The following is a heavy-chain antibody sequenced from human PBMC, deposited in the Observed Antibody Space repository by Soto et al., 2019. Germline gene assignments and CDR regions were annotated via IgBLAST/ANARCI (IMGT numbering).Heavy chain of an antibody. V-gene: IGHV4-31*03. J-gene: IGHJ4*02. Sequence: SETLSLTCTVSGGSISSGGYYWSWIRQHPGKGLEWIGYIYYSGSTYYNPSLKSRVTISVDRSKNQFSLKLSSVTAADTAVYYCARATHYYDSSGYYPFDYWGQGTLVTVSS. CDR2: IYYSGST. CDR3: ARATHYYDSSGYYPFDY. CDR1: GGSISSGGYY. D-gene: IGHD3-22*01.